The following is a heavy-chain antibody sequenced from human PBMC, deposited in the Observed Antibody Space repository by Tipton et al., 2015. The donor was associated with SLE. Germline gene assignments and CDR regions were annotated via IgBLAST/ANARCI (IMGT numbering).Heavy chain of an antibody. J-gene: IGHJ5*02. CDR3: ARRSGNYWRWFDP. V-gene: IGHV4-34*01. D-gene: IGHD1-26*01. CDR1: GGSFSGYY. Sequence: TLSLTCAVYGGSFSGYYWSWIRQPPGKGLEWIGEIKSRVTISIGTSKNQFSLKLSSVTAADTAVYYCARRSGNYWRWFDPWGQGTLVTVSS.